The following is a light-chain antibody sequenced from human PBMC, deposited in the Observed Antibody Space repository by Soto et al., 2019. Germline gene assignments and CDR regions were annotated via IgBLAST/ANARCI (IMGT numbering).Light chain of an antibody. J-gene: IGKJ5*01. V-gene: IGKV1-33*01. CDR3: QQYENLPT. CDR1: QPISTY. Sequence: DIQMTQSPSSLSASEGDRVIITCRASQPISTYLNWFQQKPGKAPKLLIYAASNLEAGVPSRFRGSGSGTDFTFTISRLQPEDIATYYCQQYENLPTFGQGTRLEIK. CDR2: AAS.